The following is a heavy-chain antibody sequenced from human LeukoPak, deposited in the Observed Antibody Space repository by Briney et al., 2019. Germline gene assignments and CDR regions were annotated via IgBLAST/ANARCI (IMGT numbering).Heavy chain of an antibody. J-gene: IGHJ4*02. D-gene: IGHD6-19*01. V-gene: IGHV3-23*01. CDR3: AKRRSGSSGWFPFDY. CDR1: GFTFSGYV. Sequence: GGSLRLSCVASGFTFSGYVMSWVRQAPGKGLEWVSGTSGSGVSAYYGDSVKGRFTTTRDNSKNTLYLQMNSLRAEDTAVYYCAKRRSGSSGWFPFDYWGQGTLVTVSS. CDR2: TSGSGVSA.